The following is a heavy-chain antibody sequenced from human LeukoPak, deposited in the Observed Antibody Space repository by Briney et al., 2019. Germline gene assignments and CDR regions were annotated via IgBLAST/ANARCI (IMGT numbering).Heavy chain of an antibody. Sequence: PSETLSLTCTVSGGSISSYYWSWIRQPAGKGLEWIGRIYTSGSTNYNPSLKSRVTMSVDTSKNQFSLKLSSVTAADTAVYYCARDSLYYYDSSARRYFDYWGQGPLVTVSS. D-gene: IGHD3-22*01. CDR2: IYTSGST. V-gene: IGHV4-4*07. CDR3: ARDSLYYYDSSARRYFDY. CDR1: GGSISSYY. J-gene: IGHJ4*02.